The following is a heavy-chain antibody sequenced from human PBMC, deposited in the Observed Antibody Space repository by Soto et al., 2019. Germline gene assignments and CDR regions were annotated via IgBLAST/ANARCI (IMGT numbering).Heavy chain of an antibody. CDR2: IIPIFGTA. Sequence: SVKVSCKASGGTFSSYAISWVRQAPGQGLEWMGGIIPIFGTANYAQKFQGRVTITADKSTSTAYKELSSLRSEDTAVYYCARERGGSGYRDAFDIWGQGTMVTVSS. J-gene: IGHJ3*02. CDR1: GGTFSSYA. CDR3: ARERGGSGYRDAFDI. V-gene: IGHV1-69*06. D-gene: IGHD3-22*01.